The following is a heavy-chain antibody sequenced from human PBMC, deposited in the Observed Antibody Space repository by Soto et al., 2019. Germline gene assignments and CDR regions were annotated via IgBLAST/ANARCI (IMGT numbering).Heavy chain of an antibody. CDR3: ARRQRGWQPLPIWFDP. J-gene: IGHJ5*02. CDR2: ISWNSGSI. D-gene: IGHD6-19*01. CDR1: GFTFDDYA. V-gene: IGHV3-9*01. Sequence: HPGGSLRLSCAASGFTFDDYAMHWVRQAPGKGLEWVSGISWNSGSIGYADSVKGRFTISRDNAKNSLYLQMNSLRAEDTALYYCARRQRGWQPLPIWFDPWGQGTLVTVSS.